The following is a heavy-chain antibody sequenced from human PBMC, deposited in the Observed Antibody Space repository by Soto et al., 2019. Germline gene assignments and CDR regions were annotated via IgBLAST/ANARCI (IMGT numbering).Heavy chain of an antibody. J-gene: IGHJ5*02. CDR2: IIPIFGTA. Sequence: GASVKVSCKASGGTFSSYAISWVRQAPGQGLEWMGGIIPIFGTANYAQKFQGRVTITADESTSTAYMELSSLRSEDTAVYYCARVLRPDLNWFDPWGQGTLVTVSS. V-gene: IGHV1-69*13. CDR3: ARVLRPDLNWFDP. CDR1: GGTFSSYA.